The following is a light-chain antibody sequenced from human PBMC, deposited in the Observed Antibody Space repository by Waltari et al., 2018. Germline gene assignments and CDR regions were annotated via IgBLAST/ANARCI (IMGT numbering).Light chain of an antibody. Sequence: EVVMTQSPATLSVSPGERATVSCRASQSFNSNPAWYQQKQGQAPRLLIYGASTRATGTPDRFSGSGSGTEFTLSISSLQSEDFAIYYCQQYDKWPYTFGQGTKLEIK. V-gene: IGKV3-15*01. CDR1: QSFNSN. CDR2: GAS. J-gene: IGKJ2*01. CDR3: QQYDKWPYT.